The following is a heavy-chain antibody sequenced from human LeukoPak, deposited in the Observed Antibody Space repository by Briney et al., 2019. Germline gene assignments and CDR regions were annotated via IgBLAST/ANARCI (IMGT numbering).Heavy chain of an antibody. Sequence: GASVTVSCKASGYTFTGYYMHWVRQAPGQGLEWMGWINPNSGDTNYAQKFQGRVTMTRDTSISTAYMELSRLRSDDTAVYYCARVTQVYCSGGSCYSTGYNWFDPWGQGTLVTVSS. CDR2: INPNSGDT. J-gene: IGHJ5*02. CDR3: ARVTQVYCSGGSCYSTGYNWFDP. D-gene: IGHD2-15*01. V-gene: IGHV1-2*02. CDR1: GYTFTGYY.